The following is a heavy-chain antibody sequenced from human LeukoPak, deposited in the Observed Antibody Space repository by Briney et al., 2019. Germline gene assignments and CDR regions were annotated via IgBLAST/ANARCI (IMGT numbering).Heavy chain of an antibody. J-gene: IGHJ4*02. CDR3: AKDSSSWYPTPYDY. CDR1: GFTVSSNY. CDR2: ISGSGGST. Sequence: PGGSLRLSCAASGFTVSSNYMSWVRQAPGKGLEWVSAISGSGGSTYYADSVKGRFTISRDNSKNTLYLQMNSLRAEDTAVYYCAKDSSSWYPTPYDYWGQGTLVTVSS. D-gene: IGHD6-13*01. V-gene: IGHV3-23*01.